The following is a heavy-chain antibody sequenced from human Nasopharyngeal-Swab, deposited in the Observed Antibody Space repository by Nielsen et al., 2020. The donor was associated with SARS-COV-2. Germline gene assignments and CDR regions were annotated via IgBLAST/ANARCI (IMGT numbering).Heavy chain of an antibody. CDR2: ITSGSAIM. CDR3: ARWGGSYTEVGAFDI. V-gene: IGHV3-48*04. D-gene: IGHD1-26*01. Sequence: GESLKISCAASGFNFNYYSMNWVRQAPGKGLEWVSYITSGSAIMYYADSVKGRFTISRDNAKNLLYLQMNSLRAEDTAVYYCARWGGSYTEVGAFDIWGQGTMVTVSS. J-gene: IGHJ3*02. CDR1: GFNFNYYS.